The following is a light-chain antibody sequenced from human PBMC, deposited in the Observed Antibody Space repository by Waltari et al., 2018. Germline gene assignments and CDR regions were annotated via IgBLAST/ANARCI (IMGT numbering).Light chain of an antibody. V-gene: IGLV2-23*01. CDR2: EAS. CDR1: DSDVGTYHL. J-gene: IGLJ2*01. Sequence: QSALTQPASVSGSPGQSITISCTGSDSDVGTYHLVSWFQQHPGRAPKVFIYEASKRPSGISDRFSGSKSGNMASLTISGLQAEDEAHYYCCSYSHADTLIFGGGTKLTVL. CDR3: CSYSHADTLI.